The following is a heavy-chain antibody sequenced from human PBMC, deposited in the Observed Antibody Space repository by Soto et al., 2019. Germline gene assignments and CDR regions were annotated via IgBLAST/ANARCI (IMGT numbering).Heavy chain of an antibody. CDR3: GRGLGGGWYYSAY. CDR1: GYSFISYG. J-gene: IGHJ4*02. V-gene: IGHV1-18*04. D-gene: IGHD6-19*01. Sequence: QGQLVQSGVEVKKPGASVKVSCKASGYSFISYGIGWVRQAPGQGLEWMGWITVNSGNTNYPQKFKGRVTMTTDTSTSTAYMELRSLTADDTAVYYFGRGLGGGWYYSAYWGPGTLVTVSS. CDR2: ITVNSGNT.